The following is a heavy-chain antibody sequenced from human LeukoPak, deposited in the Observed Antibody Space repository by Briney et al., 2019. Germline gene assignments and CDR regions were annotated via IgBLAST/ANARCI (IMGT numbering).Heavy chain of an antibody. Sequence: PSETLSLTCTVSGGSISSYYWSWIRQPPGKGLKWIGYIYYSGSTNYNPSLKSRVTISVDTSKNQFSLKLSSVTAADTAVYYCAREREHYYDSSGYLGYFDYWGQGTLVTVSS. J-gene: IGHJ4*02. CDR2: IYYSGST. V-gene: IGHV4-59*01. CDR3: AREREHYYDSSGYLGYFDY. CDR1: GGSISSYY. D-gene: IGHD3-22*01.